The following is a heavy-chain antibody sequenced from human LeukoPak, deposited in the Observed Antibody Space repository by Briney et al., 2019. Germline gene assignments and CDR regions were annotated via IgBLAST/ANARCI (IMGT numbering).Heavy chain of an antibody. CDR3: ARDHMYYYDSSGYPRGYYYRMDV. J-gene: IGHJ6*02. CDR2: ISSSSSYI. Sequence: PGGSLRLSCAASGFTFSSYSMNWVRQAPGKGLEWVSSISSSSSYIYYADSVKGRFTISRDNAKNSLYLQMNSLRAEDTAVYYCARDHMYYYDSSGYPRGYYYRMDVWGQGTTVTVSS. D-gene: IGHD3-22*01. V-gene: IGHV3-21*01. CDR1: GFTFSSYS.